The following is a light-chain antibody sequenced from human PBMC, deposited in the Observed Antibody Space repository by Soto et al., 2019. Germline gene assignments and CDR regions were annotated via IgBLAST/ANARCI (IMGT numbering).Light chain of an antibody. CDR1: SSNIGSNT. V-gene: IGLV1-44*01. CDR2: SDN. Sequence: QAVVTQPPSASGTPGQRVTISCSGSSSNIGSNTVDWYQQVPGTAPKLLIYSDNLRPSGVPDRFSGSKSGTSASLAISGLQSEDEADYFCAAWDDSLKALIFGGGTKVTVL. J-gene: IGLJ2*01. CDR3: AAWDDSLKALI.